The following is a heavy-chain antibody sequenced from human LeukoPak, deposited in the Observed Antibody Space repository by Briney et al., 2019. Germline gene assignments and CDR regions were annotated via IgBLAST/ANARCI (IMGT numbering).Heavy chain of an antibody. Sequence: GASVKVSCKASGYTFTGYYMHWVRQAPGQGLEWMGWINPNSGGTNYAQKFQGRVTMTRDTSVSTAYMELSRLRSDDTAVYHCARGDCTNTNCYSFDYWGQGTLVTVSS. CDR1: GYTFTGYY. CDR2: INPNSGGT. CDR3: ARGDCTNTNCYSFDY. V-gene: IGHV1-2*02. J-gene: IGHJ4*02. D-gene: IGHD2-2*01.